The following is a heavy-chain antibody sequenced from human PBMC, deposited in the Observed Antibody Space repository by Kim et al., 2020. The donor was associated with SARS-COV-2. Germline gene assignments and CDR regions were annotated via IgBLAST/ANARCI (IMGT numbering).Heavy chain of an antibody. D-gene: IGHD4-17*01. J-gene: IGHJ3*02. Sequence: DSVKGRFTISRDNARNTVYLQMSSLRAEDTAVYYCAREYGDYNTPDAFDIWGQGTMVTVSS. V-gene: IGHV3-30*15. CDR3: AREYGDYNTPDAFDI.